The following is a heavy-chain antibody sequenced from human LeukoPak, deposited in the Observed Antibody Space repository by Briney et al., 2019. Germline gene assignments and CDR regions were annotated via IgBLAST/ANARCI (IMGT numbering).Heavy chain of an antibody. J-gene: IGHJ4*02. Sequence: GASVKVPCKASGYTFTGYYMHWVRQAPGHALEWMGWIDPNSGSTNYAQKFQGRVTMTRDTSISTAYMELSRLRSDDTAVYDCARDSTFDDWGQGTLVTVSS. CDR2: IDPNSGST. CDR3: ARDSTFDD. CDR1: GYTFTGYY. V-gene: IGHV1-2*02.